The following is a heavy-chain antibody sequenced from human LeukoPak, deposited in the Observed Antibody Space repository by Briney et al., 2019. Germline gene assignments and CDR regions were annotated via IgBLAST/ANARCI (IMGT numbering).Heavy chain of an antibody. J-gene: IGHJ5*02. CDR3: ARQGTFHSWFDP. V-gene: IGHV4-39*01. D-gene: IGHD1-1*01. Sequence: SETLSLTCTVSGGSISSSSYYWGWIRQPPGKGLEWIGSIYYSGSTYYNPSLKSRVTISVDTSKNQFSLKLSSVTAADTAVYYCARQGTFHSWFDPWGQGTLVTVSS. CDR2: IYYSGST. CDR1: GGSISSSSYY.